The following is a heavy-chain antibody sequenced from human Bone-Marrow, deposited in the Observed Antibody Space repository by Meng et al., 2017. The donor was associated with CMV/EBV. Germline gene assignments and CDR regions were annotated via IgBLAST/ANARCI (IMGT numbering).Heavy chain of an antibody. CDR3: ARGYYDILTGYSFDAFDI. D-gene: IGHD3-9*01. CDR1: GDTFSNYA. J-gene: IGHJ3*02. CDR2: INPNSGGT. Sequence: ASVKVSCKASGDTFSNYAISWVRQAPGQGLEWMGWINPNSGGTNYAQKFQGRVTMTRDTSISTAYMELSRLRSDDTAVYYCARGYYDILTGYSFDAFDIWGQGKMVNVAS. V-gene: IGHV1-2*02.